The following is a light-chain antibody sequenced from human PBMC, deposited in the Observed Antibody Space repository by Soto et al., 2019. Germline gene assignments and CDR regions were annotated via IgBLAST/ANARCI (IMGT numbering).Light chain of an antibody. CDR3: KQYGGSPPIT. CDR1: HSVSSSY. CDR2: GAS. Sequence: EIVLTQSPGTLSLSPGERATLSCRASHSVSSSYLAWYQQKPGQAPRLLIYGASSMATGIPDRFRGSGSGTDFTLSISRLEPEDFAVYYCKQYGGSPPITFGQGTRLESK. J-gene: IGKJ5*01. V-gene: IGKV3-20*01.